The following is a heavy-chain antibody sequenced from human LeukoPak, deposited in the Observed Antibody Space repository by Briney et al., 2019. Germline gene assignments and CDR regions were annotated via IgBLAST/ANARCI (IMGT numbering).Heavy chain of an antibody. D-gene: IGHD4-23*01. CDR2: ISDSGAST. CDR1: GFTFSSYA. CDR3: AREPSPHYGGNSERD. V-gene: IGHV3-23*01. Sequence: PGGSLRLSCAASGFTFSSYAMNWVRQAPGKGLEWVSAISDSGASTYYADSVKGRFTISRDNFKNTLYLQMISLRAEDTAVYYCAREPSPHYGGNSERDWGQGTLVTVSS. J-gene: IGHJ4*02.